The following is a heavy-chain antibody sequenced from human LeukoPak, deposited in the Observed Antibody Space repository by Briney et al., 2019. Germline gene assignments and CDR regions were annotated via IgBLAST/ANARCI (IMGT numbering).Heavy chain of an antibody. J-gene: IGHJ5*02. CDR1: GGSVDITNY. D-gene: IGHD3-10*01. CDR3: AREIYGSANGDH. Sequence: PPGTLSLTCGVSGGSVDITNYWSWVRQAPGKGLEWISVMYSGGTTFYAESVKGRFTISRDNSKNTLHLQMNSLRAEDTAVYYCAREIYGSANGDHWGQGTLVTVSS. V-gene: IGHV3-66*01. CDR2: MYSGGTT.